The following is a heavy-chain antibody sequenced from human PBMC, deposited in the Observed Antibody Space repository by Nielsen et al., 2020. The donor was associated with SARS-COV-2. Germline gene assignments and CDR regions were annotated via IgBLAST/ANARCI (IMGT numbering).Heavy chain of an antibody. CDR2: IKQDGSEK. Sequence: GGSLRLSCAASGFTFSSYWMSWVRQAPGKGLEWVANIKQDGSEKYYVDSVKGRFTISRDNAKNSLYLQMNSLRAEDTAVYYCARDLQWLVIRNYYYYGMDVWGQGTTVTVSS. D-gene: IGHD6-19*01. V-gene: IGHV3-7*05. J-gene: IGHJ6*02. CDR1: GFTFSSYW. CDR3: ARDLQWLVIRNYYYYGMDV.